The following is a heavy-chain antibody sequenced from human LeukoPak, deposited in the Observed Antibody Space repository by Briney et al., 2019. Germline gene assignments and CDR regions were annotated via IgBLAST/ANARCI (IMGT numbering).Heavy chain of an antibody. Sequence: SETLSLTCTVSGDSMNNYYWICIRQTPGKGLEWIGFIAYSGSSNYNPSLESRVTIPVDTSKNQFSLKLTSVTAADTAIYYCARVVRGAVTFNRFDPWGQGTLVTVSS. V-gene: IGHV4-59*01. CDR1: GDSMNNYY. CDR3: ARVVRGAVTFNRFDP. CDR2: IAYSGSS. J-gene: IGHJ5*02. D-gene: IGHD3-10*02.